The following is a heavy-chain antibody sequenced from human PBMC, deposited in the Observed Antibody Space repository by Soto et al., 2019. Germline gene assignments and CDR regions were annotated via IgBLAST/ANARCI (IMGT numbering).Heavy chain of an antibody. D-gene: IGHD3-9*01. CDR3: ARGQKTYYDILTGQN. V-gene: IGHV4-31*03. Sequence: QVQLQKSGPGLVKPSQTLSLTCTVPGGSISSGGYYWSWIRQHPGKGREWIGYIYYRGSTYYNPSLKSRVTISVDTSKNQFSLKLSSVTAADTAVYYCARGQKTYYDILTGQNWGQGTLVTVSS. J-gene: IGHJ4*02. CDR2: IYYRGST. CDR1: GGSISSGGYY.